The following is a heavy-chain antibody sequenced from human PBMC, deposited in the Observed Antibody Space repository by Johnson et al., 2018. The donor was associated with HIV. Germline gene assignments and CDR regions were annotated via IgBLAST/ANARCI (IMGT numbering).Heavy chain of an antibody. CDR3: AKVLYGSSGSRPDAFDI. CDR1: GFIFTNYA. J-gene: IGHJ3*02. Sequence: VQLVESGGGLVQPGGSLRLSCAASGFIFTNYAMSWVRQAPGKGLEWVSAISGSGGSTYYADSVKGRFTISRANSKNTLYLQMNSRRAEDTAEYYCAKVLYGSSGSRPDAFDIWGQGTMVTVSS. D-gene: IGHD3-22*01. V-gene: IGHV3-23*04. CDR2: ISGSGGST.